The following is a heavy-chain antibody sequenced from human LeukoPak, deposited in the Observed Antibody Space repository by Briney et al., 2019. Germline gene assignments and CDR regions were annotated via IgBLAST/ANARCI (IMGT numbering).Heavy chain of an antibody. D-gene: IGHD6-19*01. J-gene: IGHJ4*02. CDR2: ISGSGGTT. CDR1: GFTFRSYG. Sequence: PGGSLRLSCVASGFTFRSYGMSWVRQAPGKGLEWVSAISGSGGTTYHADSVKGRFTISRDNSGNTLFLQMNSLRAEDTAVYYCAKGAKWLALGSLDYWGRGTLVTVSS. CDR3: AKGAKWLALGSLDY. V-gene: IGHV3-23*01.